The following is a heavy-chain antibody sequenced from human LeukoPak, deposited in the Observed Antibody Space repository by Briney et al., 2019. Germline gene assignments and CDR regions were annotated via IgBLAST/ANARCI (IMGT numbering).Heavy chain of an antibody. Sequence: SETLSLTCTVSGGSISSYYWSWIRQPPGKGLEWIGYIYYSGSTDSNPSLKSRVTISVDASKNQFSLKLRSETAADTAVYYCARRPRNDILTGTPFDYWGQGILVTVSS. CDR1: GGSISSYY. J-gene: IGHJ4*02. D-gene: IGHD3-9*01. V-gene: IGHV4-59*01. CDR2: IYYSGST. CDR3: ARRPRNDILTGTPFDY.